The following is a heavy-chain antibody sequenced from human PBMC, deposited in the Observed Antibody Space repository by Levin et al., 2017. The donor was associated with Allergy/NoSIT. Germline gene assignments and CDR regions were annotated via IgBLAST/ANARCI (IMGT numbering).Heavy chain of an antibody. J-gene: IGHJ6*03. V-gene: IGHV4-4*02. CDR1: GGSISSSNW. Sequence: GSLRLSCAVSGGSISSSNWWSWVRQPPGKGLEWLGEIYHSGSTNYNPSLKSRVTISVDKSKNQFSLKLSSVTAADTAVYYCARGRYYYGSGSYWTRRYYYYYMDVWGKGTTVTVSS. CDR3: ARGRYYYGSGSYWTRRYYYYYMDV. CDR2: IYHSGST. D-gene: IGHD3-10*01.